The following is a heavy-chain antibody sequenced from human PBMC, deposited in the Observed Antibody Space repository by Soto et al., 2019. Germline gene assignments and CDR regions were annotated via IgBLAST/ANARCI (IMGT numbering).Heavy chain of an antibody. V-gene: IGHV1-69*08. D-gene: IGHD6-25*01. CDR1: GGTFSSYT. Sequence: QVQLVQSGAEVKKPGSSVKVSCKASGGTFSSYTISWVRQAPGQGLEWMGRIIPILGIANYAQKFQGRVMITADKSTSTAYMELSSLRSEDTAVYYCAREEVSGGDYWGQGTLVTVSS. CDR2: IIPILGIA. CDR3: AREEVSGGDY. J-gene: IGHJ4*02.